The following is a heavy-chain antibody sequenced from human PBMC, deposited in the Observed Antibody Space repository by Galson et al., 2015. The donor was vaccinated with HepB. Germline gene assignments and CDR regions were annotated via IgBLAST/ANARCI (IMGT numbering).Heavy chain of an antibody. V-gene: IGHV3-48*03. CDR1: GFSLSSYE. J-gene: IGHJ4*02. D-gene: IGHD2-15*01. CDR3: VRDGIYCRGGWCHPY. Sequence: SLRLSCAVSGFSLSSYEMSWVRQAPGKGLEWLSYISTGGHNMYYADSVKGRFSISRDNAKNSLYLQMSSLRAEDTAVYHCVRDGIYCRGGWCHPYWGQGTLVSVSS. CDR2: ISTGGHNM.